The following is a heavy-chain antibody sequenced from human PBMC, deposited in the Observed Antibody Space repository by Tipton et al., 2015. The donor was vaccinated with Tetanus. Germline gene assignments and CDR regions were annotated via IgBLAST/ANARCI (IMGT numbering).Heavy chain of an antibody. V-gene: IGHV4-4*07. Sequence: TLSLTCTVSGVSISGYHWSWIRQPAGKGLEWIGRVDRSGTTTYNPSLKGRVTMSLDTSKNQFSLKLTSVTAADTAMYYCARGSDIVVVPGVTRADWFDPWGQGTLVTVSS. CDR3: ARGSDIVVVPGVTRADWFDP. CDR1: GVSISGYH. CDR2: VDRSGTT. J-gene: IGHJ5*02. D-gene: IGHD2-2*01.